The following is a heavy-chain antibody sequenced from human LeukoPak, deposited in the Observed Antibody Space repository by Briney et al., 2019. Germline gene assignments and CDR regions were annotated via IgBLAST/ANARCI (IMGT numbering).Heavy chain of an antibody. CDR3: AKANAGGYYDSSGYYFDY. V-gene: IGHV3-23*01. CDR2: ISASGGST. Sequence: GGSLRLSCPASGFTFSSYAMSWVRQAPGKGLEWVSTISASGGSTYYADSVKGRFTISRDNSNNTLYLQVNSLRAEDTAVYCCAKANAGGYYDSSGYYFDYWGQGTLVTVSS. J-gene: IGHJ4*02. CDR1: GFTFSSYA. D-gene: IGHD3-22*01.